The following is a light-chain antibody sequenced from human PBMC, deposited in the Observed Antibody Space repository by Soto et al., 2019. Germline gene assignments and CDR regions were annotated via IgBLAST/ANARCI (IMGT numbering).Light chain of an antibody. CDR2: EVS. Sequence: QSVLTQPPSVSGSPGQSVAISCTGTSSNVGSYNRVSWYQQPPGAAPELMIYEVSNRPSGVPDRFSGSKSGNTASLTISGLQAEDEADYYCNSYTGSSTYAFGTVTKVTVL. J-gene: IGLJ1*01. CDR1: SSNVGSYNR. CDR3: NSYTGSSTYA. V-gene: IGLV2-18*02.